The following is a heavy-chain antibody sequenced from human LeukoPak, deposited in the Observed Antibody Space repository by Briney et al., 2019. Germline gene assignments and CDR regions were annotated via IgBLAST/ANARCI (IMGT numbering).Heavy chain of an antibody. V-gene: IGHV3-23*01. D-gene: IGHD3-3*01. CDR2: MSGSSGHT. CDR1: GLTFSSYA. CDR3: AKVGFSEMEWLLYSDH. J-gene: IGHJ4*02. Sequence: GGSLRLSCAASGLTFSSYAMTWVRQAPGQGLEWFSAMSGSSGHTYYADSVKGRFTISRDNSKNTLYLQMNSLRAEDTAVYYCAKVGFSEMEWLLYSDHWGQGTLVTVSS.